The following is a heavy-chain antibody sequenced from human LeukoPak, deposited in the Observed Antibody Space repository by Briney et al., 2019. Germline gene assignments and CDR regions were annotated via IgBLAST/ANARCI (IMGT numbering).Heavy chain of an antibody. CDR3: AKVVVVPAFYHYFDY. J-gene: IGHJ4*02. V-gene: IGHV3-23*01. CDR2: ISGSGGST. D-gene: IGHD2-2*01. Sequence: GGSLRLSCAASGFTFSSYAMSWVRQAPGKGLEWVSAISGSGGSTYYADSVKGRFTISRDDSKNTLCLQMNSLRAEDTAVYYCAKVVVVPAFYHYFDYWGQGTLVTVSS. CDR1: GFTFSSYA.